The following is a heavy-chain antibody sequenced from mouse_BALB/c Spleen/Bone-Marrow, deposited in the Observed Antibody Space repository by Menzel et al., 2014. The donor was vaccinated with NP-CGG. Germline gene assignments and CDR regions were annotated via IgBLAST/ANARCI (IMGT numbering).Heavy chain of an antibody. Sequence: EVKLVESGGGLVQPGGSLRLSCATSGFTFTDYYMSWVRQPPGKALEWLGFIRNKANGYTTEYSASVKGRFSISRDNSQSILYLQMNILRTEDSATYYCARDRNYDINWYFDVWGAGTTATVSS. CDR1: GFTFTDYY. D-gene: IGHD1-1*01. CDR2: IRNKANGYTT. CDR3: ARDRNYDINWYFDV. V-gene: IGHV7-3*02. J-gene: IGHJ1*01.